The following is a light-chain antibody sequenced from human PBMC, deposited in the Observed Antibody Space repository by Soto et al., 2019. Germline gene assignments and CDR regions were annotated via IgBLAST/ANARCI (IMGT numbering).Light chain of an antibody. V-gene: IGKV1-5*03. CDR2: KAS. Sequence: DIQMTQSPSTLSASVGDRVTITCRASQGVKTWLAWYQQKPGKAPKLLIYKASTLDSGVPSRFWGSGSWTEFTLTISSLQPDDFATDYCQKYNRFSPITFGQRTRLDIK. J-gene: IGKJ5*01. CDR1: QGVKTW. CDR3: QKYNRFSPIT.